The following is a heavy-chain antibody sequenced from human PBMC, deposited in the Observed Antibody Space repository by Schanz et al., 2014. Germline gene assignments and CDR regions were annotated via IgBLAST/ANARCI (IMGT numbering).Heavy chain of an antibody. Sequence: QIQLVESGGGVVQPGTSLRLSCAATGFTFSDFGMHWVRQASGKGLEWVAFMPFDYSSQYYADSVKGRFTISRDNSRNTLYLQMNSLRAEDTAVYYCAKGQLLSYYFDYWGQGTLVTVSS. V-gene: IGHV3-30*02. CDR2: MPFDYSSQ. D-gene: IGHD2-21*01. CDR1: GFTFSDFG. J-gene: IGHJ4*02. CDR3: AKGQLLSYYFDY.